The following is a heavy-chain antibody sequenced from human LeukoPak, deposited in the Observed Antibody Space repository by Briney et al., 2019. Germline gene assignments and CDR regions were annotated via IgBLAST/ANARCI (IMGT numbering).Heavy chain of an antibody. Sequence: GGSLRLSCAASGLSFSSYAMSWVRQAPGKGLEWVSFISDSGGSTYCVDSVKGRFTISRDNSKNTLYLQMNSLRAEDTAVYYCAIVTNQIDYWGQGTLVTVPS. J-gene: IGHJ4*02. CDR3: AIVTNQIDY. V-gene: IGHV3-23*01. CDR2: ISDSGGST. D-gene: IGHD4-17*01. CDR1: GLSFSSYA.